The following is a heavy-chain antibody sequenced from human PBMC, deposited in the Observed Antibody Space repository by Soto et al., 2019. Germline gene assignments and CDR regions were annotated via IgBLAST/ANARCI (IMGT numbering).Heavy chain of an antibody. V-gene: IGHV4-39*01. CDR2: IYYSGST. CDR3: ARPRIAAAGTNHYFDY. Sequence: PSETLSLTCTVSGGSISSSSYYWGWIRQPPGKGLEWIGSIYYSGSTYYNPSLKSRVTISVDTSKNQFSLKLSSVTAADTAVYYCARPRIAAAGTNHYFDYWGQGTLVTVSS. J-gene: IGHJ4*02. D-gene: IGHD6-13*01. CDR1: GGSISSSSYY.